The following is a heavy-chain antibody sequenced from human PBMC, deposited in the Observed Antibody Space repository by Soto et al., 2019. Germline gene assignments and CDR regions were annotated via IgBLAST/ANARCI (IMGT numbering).Heavy chain of an antibody. CDR1: GFTFSSYA. V-gene: IGHV3-23*01. CDR2: ISGSGTGT. D-gene: IGHD4-17*01. CDR3: AQGTTVTTYLFDY. Sequence: PGGSLRLSCAASGFTFSSYAMSWVRQDPGKGLEWVSSISGSGTGTYYADSVKGRFTISRDNSKNTLYLQMNSLRAEDTAVYYCAQGTTVTTYLFDYWGQGTLVTVSS. J-gene: IGHJ4*02.